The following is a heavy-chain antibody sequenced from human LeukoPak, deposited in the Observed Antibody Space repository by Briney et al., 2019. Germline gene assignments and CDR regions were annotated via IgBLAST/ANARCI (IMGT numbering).Heavy chain of an antibody. J-gene: IGHJ5*02. CDR3: ARHIVRKAANWFDA. CDR2: IYYSGST. D-gene: IGHD1-14*01. Sequence: SETLSLTCTVSGVPFSSYYWSWIRQPPGKGLEWIGNIYYSGSTNYNPSLKSRVTISVDTSKNQFSLKLSSVTAADTAVYYCARHIVRKAANWFDAGGEATLLTVSS. V-gene: IGHV4-59*08. CDR1: GVPFSSYY.